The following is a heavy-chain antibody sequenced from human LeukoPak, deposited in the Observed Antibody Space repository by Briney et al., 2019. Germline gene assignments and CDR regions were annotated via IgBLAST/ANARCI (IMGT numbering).Heavy chain of an antibody. CDR2: ISSSGSTI. D-gene: IGHD1-26*01. V-gene: IGHV3-48*03. CDR3: ARGDSGSYYFDY. CDR1: GFTFSSYE. J-gene: IGHJ4*02. Sequence: WGSLRLSCAASGFTFSSYEMNWVRQAPGKGLEWVSYISSSGSTIYYADSVKGRFTISRDNAKNSLYLQMNSLRAEDTAVYYCARGDSGSYYFDYWGQGTLVTVSS.